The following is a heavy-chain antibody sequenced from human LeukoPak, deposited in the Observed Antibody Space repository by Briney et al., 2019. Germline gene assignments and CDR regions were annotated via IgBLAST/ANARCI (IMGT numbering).Heavy chain of an antibody. J-gene: IGHJ4*02. V-gene: IGHV4-59*01. Sequence: SETLSLTCAVYGGSFSGYYWSWIRQPPGKGLEWIGYIYYSGSTNYNPSLKSRVTISVDTSKNQFSLKLSSVTAADTAVYYCARVSDFWSGHTRYYFDYWGQETLVTVSS. D-gene: IGHD3-3*01. CDR1: GGSFSGYY. CDR3: ARVSDFWSGHTRYYFDY. CDR2: IYYSGST.